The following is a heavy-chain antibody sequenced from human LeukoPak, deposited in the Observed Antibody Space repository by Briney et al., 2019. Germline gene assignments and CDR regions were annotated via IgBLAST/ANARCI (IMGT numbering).Heavy chain of an antibody. Sequence: PGGFLRLSCAASGFTFSSYSMNWVRQAPGKGLEWVSSISSSSSYIYYADSVKGRFTISRDNAKNSLYLQMNSLRAEDTAVYYCARVLTYYDILTDGTPGDGYWGQGTLVTVSS. V-gene: IGHV3-21*01. CDR3: ARVLTYYDILTDGTPGDGY. D-gene: IGHD3-9*01. J-gene: IGHJ4*02. CDR1: GFTFSSYS. CDR2: ISSSSSYI.